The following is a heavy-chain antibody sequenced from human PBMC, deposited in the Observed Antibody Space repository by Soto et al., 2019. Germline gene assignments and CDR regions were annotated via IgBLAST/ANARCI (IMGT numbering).Heavy chain of an antibody. CDR3: ASYYGSGRRIFPYYYMDV. Sequence: KTSETLSLTCTVSGGSISSSSYYWGWIRQPPGKGLEWIGSIYYSGSTYYNPSLKSRVTISVDTSKNQFSLKLSSVTAADTAVYYCASYYGSGRRIFPYYYMDVWGKGTTVTVS. D-gene: IGHD3-10*01. V-gene: IGHV4-39*01. CDR2: IYYSGST. CDR1: GGSISSSSYY. J-gene: IGHJ6*03.